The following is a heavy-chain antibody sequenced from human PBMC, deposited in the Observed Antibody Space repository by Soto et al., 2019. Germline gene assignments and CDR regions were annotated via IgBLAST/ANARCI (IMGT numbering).Heavy chain of an antibody. CDR3: ATAPETFHPAGYYVNGFDP. CDR1: GASFTSSHSF. J-gene: IGHJ5*02. D-gene: IGHD3-22*01. V-gene: IGHV4-39*01. CDR2: TYYGGMT. Sequence: PSETLSLTCSVSGASFTSSHSFWGWLRQPPGKGLEWIATTYYGGMTYYNPSLKSRVTISVDTSKSQFPLRLDSVTAADTAVYYCATAPETFHPAGYYVNGFDPWGQGTLVTVSS.